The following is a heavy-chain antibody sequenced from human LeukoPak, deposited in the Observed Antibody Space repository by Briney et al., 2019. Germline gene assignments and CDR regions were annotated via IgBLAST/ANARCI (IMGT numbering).Heavy chain of an antibody. CDR3: AKQRVSNGYYYFDY. D-gene: IGHD3-22*01. CDR2: FSSGAST. CDR1: GSTISSYA. Sequence: PGGSLRLSCAASGSTISSYAMSWVRQAPGKGLEWVSSFSSGASTDYADSVKGRFTISRDNPKNAVYLQMNSLRAEDTAVYYCAKQRVSNGYYYFDYWGQGTLVTVSS. V-gene: IGHV3-23*01. J-gene: IGHJ4*02.